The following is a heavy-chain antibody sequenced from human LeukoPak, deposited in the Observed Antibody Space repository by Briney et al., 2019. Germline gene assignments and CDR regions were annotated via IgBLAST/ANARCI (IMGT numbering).Heavy chain of an antibody. Sequence: PGGSLRLSCAASGFTFSSYAMSWVRQAPGKRLEWVSGISPSGGTTYYADSLKGRFSISRDNSKNTVYLQMNSLRADDTAVYYCARVNSGSYYDAFDIWGQGTMVTVSS. CDR3: ARVNSGSYYDAFDI. J-gene: IGHJ3*02. D-gene: IGHD1-26*01. CDR2: ISPSGGTT. CDR1: GFTFSSYA. V-gene: IGHV3-23*01.